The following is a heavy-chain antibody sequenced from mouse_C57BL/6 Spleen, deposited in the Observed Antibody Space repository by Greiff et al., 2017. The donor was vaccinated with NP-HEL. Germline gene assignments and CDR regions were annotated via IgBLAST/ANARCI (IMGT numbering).Heavy chain of an antibody. D-gene: IGHD1-1*01. CDR2: IDPENGDT. CDR3: TTPPYYYGSSYGFAY. J-gene: IGHJ3*01. V-gene: IGHV14-4*01. Sequence: VQLQQSGAELVRPGASVKLSCTASGFNIKDDYMHWVKQRPEQGLEWIGWIDPENGDTEYASKFQGKATITADTSSNTAYLQLSSLTSEDTAVYYCTTPPYYYGSSYGFAYWGQGTLVTVAA. CDR1: GFNIKDDY.